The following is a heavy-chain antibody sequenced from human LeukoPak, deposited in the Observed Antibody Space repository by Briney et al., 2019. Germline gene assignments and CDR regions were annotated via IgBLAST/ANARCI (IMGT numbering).Heavy chain of an antibody. CDR1: GFTFSDYY. J-gene: IGHJ5*02. Sequence: GGSLRLSCAASGFTFSDYYMSWIRQAPGKGLEWVSYISSSSSYTNYADSVKGRFTISRDNSKNTLYLQMNSLRAEDTAVYYCARGRLKADPWGQGTLVTVSS. CDR3: ARGRLKADP. CDR2: ISSSSSYT. V-gene: IGHV3-11*05.